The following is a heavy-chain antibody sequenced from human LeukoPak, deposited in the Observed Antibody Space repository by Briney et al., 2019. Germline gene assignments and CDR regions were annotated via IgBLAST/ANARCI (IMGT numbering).Heavy chain of an antibody. CDR2: ISSSGSTI. CDR3: AKDGRYGDYFDY. D-gene: IGHD1-26*01. CDR1: GFTFSSYE. Sequence: AGGSLRLSCAASGFTFSSYEMNWVRQAPGKGLEWVSYISSSGSTIYYADSVKGRFTISRDNSKNTLYLQMNSLRAEDTAVYYCAKDGRYGDYFDYWGQGTLVTVSS. V-gene: IGHV3-48*03. J-gene: IGHJ4*02.